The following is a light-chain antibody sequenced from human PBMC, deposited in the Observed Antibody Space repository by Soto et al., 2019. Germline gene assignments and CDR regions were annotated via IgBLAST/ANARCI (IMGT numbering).Light chain of an antibody. CDR1: SSDVGAYDF. CDR2: RVT. Sequence: QSVLTQPPSASGSPGQSVTISCTGTSSDVGAYDFVSWYQQHPGKAPKLMIYRVTKRPSGVPDRFSASKSGNTASLTVSGLQAEDEADYYCSSYAGNSFYVFGTGTKLTVL. CDR3: SSYAGNSFYV. J-gene: IGLJ1*01. V-gene: IGLV2-8*01.